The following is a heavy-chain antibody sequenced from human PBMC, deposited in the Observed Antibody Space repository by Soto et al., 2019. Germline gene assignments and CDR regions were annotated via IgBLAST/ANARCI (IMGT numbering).Heavy chain of an antibody. J-gene: IGHJ4*02. Sequence: SQTLSLTCVISGDSVSSNSAAWNWIRQSPSRGLEWLGRTYYRSRWYNDYAVSVKGRITISPDTSGNQFSLHLNSVTPEDTAVYYCARDLSGRYDYWGQGTLVTVSS. D-gene: IGHD1-26*01. V-gene: IGHV6-1*01. CDR2: TYYRSRWYN. CDR3: ARDLSGRYDY. CDR1: GDSVSSNSAA.